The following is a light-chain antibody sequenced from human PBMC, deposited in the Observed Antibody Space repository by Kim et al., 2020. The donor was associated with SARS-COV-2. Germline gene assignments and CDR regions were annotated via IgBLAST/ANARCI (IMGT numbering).Light chain of an antibody. J-gene: IGLJ2*01. V-gene: IGLV1-51*01. CDR2: DND. CDR3: GTWDSSLGATV. CDR1: GANMGNSS. Sequence: GQRLTISWSGTGANMGNSSVSWYQQLPGTAPKLLIYDNDKRPSGIPDRFSGSKSGTSATLGITGLQPGDEADYYCGTWDSSLGATVFGGGTQLTVL.